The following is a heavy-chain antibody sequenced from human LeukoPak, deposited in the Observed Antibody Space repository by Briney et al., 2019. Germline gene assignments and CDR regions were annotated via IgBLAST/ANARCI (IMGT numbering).Heavy chain of an antibody. CDR1: GGSISSYY. CDR3: ARFGSFWFDP. Sequence: SETLSLTCTVSGGSISSYYWSWLRQPPGKGLEWIGYIYYSGSTNYNPSLKSRVTISVDTSKNQFSLKLSSVTAADTAVYYCARFGSFWFDPWGQGTLVTVSS. V-gene: IGHV4-59*01. D-gene: IGHD6-13*01. CDR2: IYYSGST. J-gene: IGHJ5*02.